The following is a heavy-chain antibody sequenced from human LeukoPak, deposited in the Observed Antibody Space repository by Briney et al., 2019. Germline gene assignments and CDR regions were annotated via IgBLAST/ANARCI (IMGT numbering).Heavy chain of an antibody. CDR1: GFTFSDYY. D-gene: IGHD2-2*01. J-gene: IGHJ4*02. CDR2: ISSSSSFI. CDR3: ARDPPLGSCSTISCPHLDY. Sequence: PGGSLRLSCAASGFTFSDYYMNWVRQAPGKGLEWVSSISSSSSFIYYADSVKGRFTISRDNAENSLYLQMDSLRAEDTAVYYCARDPPLGSCSTISCPHLDYWGQGTLVTVSS. V-gene: IGHV3-21*01.